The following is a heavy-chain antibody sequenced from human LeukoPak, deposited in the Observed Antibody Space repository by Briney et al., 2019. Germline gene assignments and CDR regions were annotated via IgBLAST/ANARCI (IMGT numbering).Heavy chain of an antibody. D-gene: IGHD4-17*01. CDR1: GFTFSSYA. Sequence: PGGSLRLSCAASGFTFSSYAMSWVRQAPGKGLEWVSAISGSGGSTYYADSVKGRFTISRDNSKNRLYLQMNSLRAEDTAVYYWAKGGDYNGDYFDYWGQGTLVTVSS. V-gene: IGHV3-23*01. CDR2: ISGSGGST. CDR3: AKGGDYNGDYFDY. J-gene: IGHJ4*02.